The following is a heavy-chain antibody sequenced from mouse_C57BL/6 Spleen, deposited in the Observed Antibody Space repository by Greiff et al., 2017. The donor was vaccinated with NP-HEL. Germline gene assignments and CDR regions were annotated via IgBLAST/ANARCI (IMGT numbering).Heavy chain of an antibody. CDR3: GRKGGSSVYYYAMDY. CDR1: GFSLTSYA. J-gene: IGHJ4*01. CDR2: IWTGGGT. D-gene: IGHD1-1*01. Sequence: VQRVESGPGLVAPSQSLSITCTASGFSLTSYAISWVRQPPGKGLEWLGVIWTGGGTNSTSALKSRLSISKDNSKSQVFLKMNSLQTDDTARDYWGRKGGSSVYYYAMDYWGQGTSVTVSS. V-gene: IGHV2-9-1*01.